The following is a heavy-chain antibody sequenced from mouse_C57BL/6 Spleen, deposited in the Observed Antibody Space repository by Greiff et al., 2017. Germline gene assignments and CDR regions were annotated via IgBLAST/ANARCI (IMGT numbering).Heavy chain of an antibody. CDR1: GYTFTSYW. Sequence: VQLQQPGAELVMPGASVKLSCKASGYTFTSYWMHWVKQRPGQGLEWIGEIDPSDSYTNYNQKFKGKSTLTVDKSSSTAYMQLSSLTSEDSAVYYCARQAQYYGSSYDYAMDYWGQGTSVTVAS. V-gene: IGHV1-69*01. CDR3: ARQAQYYGSSYDYAMDY. D-gene: IGHD1-1*01. J-gene: IGHJ4*01. CDR2: IDPSDSYT.